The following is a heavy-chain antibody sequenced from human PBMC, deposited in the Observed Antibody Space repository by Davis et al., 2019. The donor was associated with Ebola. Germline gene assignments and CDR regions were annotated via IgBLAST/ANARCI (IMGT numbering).Heavy chain of an antibody. CDR1: GFTFSSYS. CDR2: INSDGSSI. V-gene: IGHV3-74*01. Sequence: HTGGSLRLSCAASGFTFSSYSMNWVRQAPGKGLVWVSRINSDGSSISYADSVKGRFTISRDNAKNTLYLQMNSLRADDTALYYCAKGGARYFYHYYGMDVWGQGTTVTVSS. J-gene: IGHJ6*02. CDR3: AKGGARYFYHYYGMDV. D-gene: IGHD2/OR15-2a*01.